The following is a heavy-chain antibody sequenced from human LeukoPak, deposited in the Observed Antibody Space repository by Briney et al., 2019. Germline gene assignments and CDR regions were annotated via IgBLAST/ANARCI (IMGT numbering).Heavy chain of an antibody. V-gene: IGHV3-23*01. D-gene: IGHD6-13*01. CDR2: ISGSGDSA. J-gene: IGHJ4*02. Sequence: GGSLRLSCAASGFTFRNYAMSWVRQVPGKGLQWVSGISGSGDSAYYADSVKGRFTISRDNSKNTLYLQLNSLRVEDTAIYYCAKDGASYTSSHTFWGQGTLVTVSS. CDR1: GFTFRNYA. CDR3: AKDGASYTSSHTF.